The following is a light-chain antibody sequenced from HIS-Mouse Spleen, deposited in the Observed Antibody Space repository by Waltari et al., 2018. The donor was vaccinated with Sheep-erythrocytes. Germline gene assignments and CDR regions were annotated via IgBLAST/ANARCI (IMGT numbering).Light chain of an antibody. Sequence: SYELTQPPSVSVSPGQTASITCSGDKLGEKYACWYQQKPGPSPVLVIYQDSKRPSGIPERFSGSKSGNTASLTVSGLQAEDEADYYCCSYAGSYNHVFATGTKVTVL. CDR3: CSYAGSYNHV. CDR2: QDS. CDR1: KLGEKY. J-gene: IGLJ1*01. V-gene: IGLV3-1*01.